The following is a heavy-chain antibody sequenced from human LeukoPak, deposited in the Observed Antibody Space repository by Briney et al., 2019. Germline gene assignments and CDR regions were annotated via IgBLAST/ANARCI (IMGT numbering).Heavy chain of an antibody. CDR2: IKEDGSEK. CDR3: TRIYYDFWSGCPDY. V-gene: IGHV3-7*01. J-gene: IGHJ4*02. Sequence: PGGSLRLSCAASGFTFSDYSMNWVRQAPGKGLEWVANIKEDGSEKYYVDSVKGRCTISRDNAKNSLYLQMNSLRAEDTALYYCTRIYYDFWSGCPDYWGQGTLVTVSS. D-gene: IGHD3-3*01. CDR1: GFTFSDYS.